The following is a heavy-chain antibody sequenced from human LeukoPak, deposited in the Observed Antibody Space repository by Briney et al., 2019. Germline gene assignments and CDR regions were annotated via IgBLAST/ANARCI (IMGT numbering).Heavy chain of an antibody. CDR2: INHSGST. CDR1: GGSFSGYY. V-gene: IGHV4-34*01. D-gene: IGHD3-10*01. Sequence: SETLSLTCAVYGGSFSGYYWSWIRQPPGKGLEWIGEINHSGSTNYNPSLKSRVTMSVDTSENQFSLKLNSVTAADTAVYYCARSWFGELLFDHWGQGTLVTVSS. J-gene: IGHJ5*02. CDR3: ARSWFGELLFDH.